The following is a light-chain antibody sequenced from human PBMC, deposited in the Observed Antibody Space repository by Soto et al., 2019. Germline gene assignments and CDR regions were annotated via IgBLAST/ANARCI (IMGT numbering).Light chain of an antibody. CDR3: AGWDDSLDGLVV. J-gene: IGLJ2*01. Sequence: QSVLTQPPSASGTPGQRVTISCSGSSSNIGSFSVNWYQQVPGMAPKLLIYSDTLRPSGVPDRFSGSKSGTSASLAISEIQSEDEADYFCAGWDDSLDGLVVFGGGTKVTVL. CDR2: SDT. V-gene: IGLV1-44*01. CDR1: SSNIGSFS.